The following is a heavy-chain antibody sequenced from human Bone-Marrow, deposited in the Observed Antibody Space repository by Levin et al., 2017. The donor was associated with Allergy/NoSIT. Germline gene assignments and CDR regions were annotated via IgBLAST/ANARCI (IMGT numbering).Heavy chain of an antibody. Sequence: PVASVKVSCKASGFTLSNYFMHWVRQAPGQGLEWMAIINARGGSTIYAQKFQGRVTVTRDTSTSTVYMELSSLRSEDTAVYYCARGGTQDIGVVVAATLFASWGQGALVTVSS. D-gene: IGHD2-15*01. V-gene: IGHV1-46*03. J-gene: IGHJ4*02. CDR3: ARGGTQDIGVVVAATLFAS. CDR1: GFTLSNYF. CDR2: INARGGST.